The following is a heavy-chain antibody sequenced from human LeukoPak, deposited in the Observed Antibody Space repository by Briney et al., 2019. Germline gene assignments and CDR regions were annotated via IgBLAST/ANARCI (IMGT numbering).Heavy chain of an antibody. V-gene: IGHV3-30-3*01. J-gene: IGHJ4*02. CDR2: ISYDGSNK. CDR3: ARPRDYYDSSGYAPPDY. D-gene: IGHD3-22*01. CDR1: GFTFSSYA. Sequence: GGSLRLSCAASGFTFSSYAMHWVRQAPGKGLEWVAVISYDGSNKYYADSVKGRFTISRDNAKNSLYLQMNSLRAEDTAVYYCARPRDYYDSSGYAPPDYWGQGTLVTVSS.